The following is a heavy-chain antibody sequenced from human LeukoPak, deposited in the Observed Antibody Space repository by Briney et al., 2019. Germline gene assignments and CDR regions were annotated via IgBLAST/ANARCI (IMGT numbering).Heavy chain of an antibody. CDR3: ARSPPVMITFGGVMSYSDY. V-gene: IGHV4-31*03. J-gene: IGHJ4*02. CDR2: IYYSGST. D-gene: IGHD3-16*01. CDR1: GGSISSGGYY. Sequence: SQTLSLTCTVSGGSISSGGYYWSWIRQHPGKGLEWIGYIYYSGSTYYNPSLKSRVTISVDTSKNQFSLKLSSVTAADTAVYYCARSPPVMITFGGVMSYSDYWGQGTLVTVSS.